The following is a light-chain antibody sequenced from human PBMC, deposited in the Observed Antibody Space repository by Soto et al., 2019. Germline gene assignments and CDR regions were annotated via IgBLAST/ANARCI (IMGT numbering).Light chain of an antibody. CDR1: SSNIGSNT. CDR3: AAWDDGLNGPL. V-gene: IGLV1-44*01. Sequence: QSVLTQPPSASGTPGQRVTISCSGSSSNIGSNTVNWYQQLPGTAPKLLIYSNNQRPSGVPDRFSGSKSGSSASLAISGLQSEDEAAYYCAAWDDGLNGPLFGGGTKLTVL. J-gene: IGLJ2*01. CDR2: SNN.